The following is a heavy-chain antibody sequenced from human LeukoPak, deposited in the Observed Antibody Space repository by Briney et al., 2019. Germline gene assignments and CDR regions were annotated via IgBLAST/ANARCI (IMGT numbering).Heavy chain of an antibody. J-gene: IGHJ6*02. D-gene: IGHD3-3*01. CDR2: MNPNSGNT. V-gene: IGHV1-8*01. Sequence: ASVKVSCKASGYTFTSYDINWVRQATGQGLEWMGWMNPNSGNTGYAQKFQGRVTMTRNTSISTAYTELSSLRSEDTAVYYCARGPGDFWSGYYGMDVWGQGTTVTVSS. CDR1: GYTFTSYD. CDR3: ARGPGDFWSGYYGMDV.